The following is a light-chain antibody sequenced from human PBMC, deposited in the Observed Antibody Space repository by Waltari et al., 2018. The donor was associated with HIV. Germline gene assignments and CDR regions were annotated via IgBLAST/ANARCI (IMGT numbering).Light chain of an antibody. CDR1: SSNNGNNY. J-gene: IGLJ2*01. CDR3: GTWDSSLSAVV. Sequence: QSVLTQPPSVSAAPGQKVTISSSGSSSNNGNNYVSWYQQLPGTAPKLLIYENNKRPSGIPDRFSGSKSGTSATLVITGLQTGDEADYYCGTWDSSLSAVVFGGGTKLTVL. CDR2: ENN. V-gene: IGLV1-51*01.